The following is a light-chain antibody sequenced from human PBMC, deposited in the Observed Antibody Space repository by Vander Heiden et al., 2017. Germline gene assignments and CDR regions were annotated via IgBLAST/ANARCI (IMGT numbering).Light chain of an antibody. V-gene: IGKV1-16*01. J-gene: IGKJ4*01. CDR2: AAF. CDR1: QDITNN. CDR3: QQYDSYPHT. Sequence: IHMTQSPSSLSASVGDRVTITCRTSQDITNNLAWFQQKLGKAPKPLIYAAFSLQSGVPSRFRGSGSGTDFTLTISSLQPEDFATYYCQQYDSYPHTFGGGTRVEIK.